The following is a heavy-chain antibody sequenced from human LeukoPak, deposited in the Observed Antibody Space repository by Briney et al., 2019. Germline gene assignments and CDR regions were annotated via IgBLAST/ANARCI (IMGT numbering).Heavy chain of an antibody. D-gene: IGHD3-3*01. CDR2: IYYSGST. V-gene: IGHV4-61*08. Sequence: PSETLSLTCTVSGGSISSGGYYWSWIRQHPGKGLEWIGYIYYSGSTNYNPSLKSRVTISVDTSKNQFSLKLSSVTAADTAVYYCARGRPWLEWLPYYYYYGMDVWGQGTTVTVSS. CDR1: GGSISSGGYY. CDR3: ARGRPWLEWLPYYYYYGMDV. J-gene: IGHJ6*02.